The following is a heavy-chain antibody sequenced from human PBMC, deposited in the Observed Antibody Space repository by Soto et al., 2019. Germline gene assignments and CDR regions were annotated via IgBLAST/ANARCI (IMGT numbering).Heavy chain of an antibody. D-gene: IGHD3-10*01. CDR3: AHHRATAFTMVRGATSNWFDP. CDR1: GFSLSTSGVG. V-gene: IGHV2-5*01. J-gene: IGHJ5*02. CDR2: IYWNDDK. Sequence: SGPTLVNPTQTLTLTCTFSGFSLSTSGVGVGWIRQPPGKALEWLALIYWNDDKRYSPSLKSRLTITKDTSKNQVVLTMTNMDPVDTATYYCAHHRATAFTMVRGATSNWFDPWGQGTLVTVSS.